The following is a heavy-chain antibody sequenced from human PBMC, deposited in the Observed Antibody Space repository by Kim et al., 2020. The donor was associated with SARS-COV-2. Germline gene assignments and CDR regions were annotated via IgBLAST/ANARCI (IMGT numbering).Heavy chain of an antibody. Sequence: SETLSLTCAVYGGSFSGYYWSWIRQPPGKGLEWIGEINHSGSTNYNPSLKSRVTISVDTSKNQFSLKLSSVTAADTAVYYCARGVVAATLQWFDPWGQGTLVTVSS. V-gene: IGHV4-34*01. CDR3: ARGVVAATLQWFDP. CDR2: INHSGST. D-gene: IGHD2-15*01. J-gene: IGHJ5*02. CDR1: GGSFSGYY.